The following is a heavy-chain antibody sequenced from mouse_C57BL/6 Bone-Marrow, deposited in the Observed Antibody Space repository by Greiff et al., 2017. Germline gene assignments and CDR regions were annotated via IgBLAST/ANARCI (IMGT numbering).Heavy chain of an antibody. V-gene: IGHV14-2*01. CDR3: DRVLLWSGGFAY. D-gene: IGHD2-10*01. Sequence: EVQLQQSGAELAKPGASVKLSCTASGFNITDYYMHWVKQRPEQGLEWIGWIDPEDGETKYAPKFQGKATITADTSSNTAYLQLSSLTSEDTAVYYCDRVLLWSGGFAYWGQGTLVTVSA. J-gene: IGHJ3*01. CDR1: GFNITDYY. CDR2: IDPEDGET.